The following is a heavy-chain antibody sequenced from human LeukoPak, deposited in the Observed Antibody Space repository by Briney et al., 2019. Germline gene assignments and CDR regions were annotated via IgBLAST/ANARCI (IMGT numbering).Heavy chain of an antibody. CDR1: GFTFSTYW. Sequence: QAGGSLRLSCAASGFTFSTYWMSWVRQAPGKGLEWVANTKEDGGEKYYVDSVKGRFTISRDNAENSLYLQMNSLRAEDTAVYYCAKGQISRSDRFDYWGQGTLVTVSS. CDR3: AKGQISRSDRFDY. CDR2: TKEDGGEK. D-gene: IGHD3-3*02. J-gene: IGHJ4*02. V-gene: IGHV3-7*03.